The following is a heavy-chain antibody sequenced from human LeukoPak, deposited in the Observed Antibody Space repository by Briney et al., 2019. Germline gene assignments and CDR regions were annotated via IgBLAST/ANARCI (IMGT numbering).Heavy chain of an antibody. CDR1: GGSISSYY. V-gene: IGHV4-59*01. CDR3: ARLSSKKVANFDY. Sequence: SETLSLTCTVSGGSISSYYWSWIRQPPGKGLEWIGYIYYSGSTNYNPSLKSRVNISVDASKNQFSLRLTSGTAADTAVYYCARLSSKKVANFDYWGQGTLVTVSS. D-gene: IGHD2-15*01. CDR2: IYYSGST. J-gene: IGHJ4*02.